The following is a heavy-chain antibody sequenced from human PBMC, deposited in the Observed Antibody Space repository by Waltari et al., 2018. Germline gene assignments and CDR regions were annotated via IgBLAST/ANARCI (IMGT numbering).Heavy chain of an antibody. CDR1: GGSISSGSYY. Sequence: QVQLQESGPGLVKPSQTLSLTCTVSGGSISSGSYYWSWIRQPAGKGVWLFGRIYTRGSTNYNPSLKSRVTISVDTSKNQFSLKLSSVTAADTAVYYCARGRMITFGGVIVDYWGQGTLVTVSS. J-gene: IGHJ4*02. CDR3: ARGRMITFGGVIVDY. CDR2: IYTRGST. D-gene: IGHD3-16*02. V-gene: IGHV4-61*02.